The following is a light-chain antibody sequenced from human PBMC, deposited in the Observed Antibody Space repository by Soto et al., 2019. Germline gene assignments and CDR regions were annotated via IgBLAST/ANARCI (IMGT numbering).Light chain of an antibody. CDR3: QQYGSSPRT. CDR2: DAS. CDR1: QSVSSY. V-gene: IGKV3-11*01. Sequence: EIVLTQSPATLSLSPGERATLSCMASQSVSSYLAWYQQKPGQAPSLLIYDASNRATGIPARFSGSGSGTDFTLTISSLEPEDFAVYYCQQYGSSPRTFGQGTKVDTK. J-gene: IGKJ1*01.